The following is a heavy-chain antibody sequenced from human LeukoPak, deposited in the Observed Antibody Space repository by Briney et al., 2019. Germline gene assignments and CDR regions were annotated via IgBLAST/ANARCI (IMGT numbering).Heavy chain of an antibody. CDR1: GFTFSSYG. Sequence: PGGSLRLSCAASGFTFSSYGMHWVRQAPGKGLEWVAVISYDGSNKYYADSVKGRFTISRDNSKNTLYLQMNSLRAEDTAVYYCATSGSSGYYGGLSWGQGTLVTVSS. D-gene: IGHD3-22*01. CDR3: ATSGSSGYYGGLS. J-gene: IGHJ4*02. V-gene: IGHV3-30*03. CDR2: ISYDGSNK.